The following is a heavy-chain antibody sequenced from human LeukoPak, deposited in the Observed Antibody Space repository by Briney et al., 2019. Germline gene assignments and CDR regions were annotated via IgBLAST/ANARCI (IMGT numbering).Heavy chain of an antibody. D-gene: IGHD4-17*01. CDR1: GGSINGYY. CDR2: ISDSGST. CDR3: AGVFRGAVTSNWFDP. J-gene: IGHJ5*02. Sequence: SETLSLTCTVSGGSINGYYWTWIRQPPGKGLEWIGYISDSGSTNYNPSLKSRVTMSVEASKTEFSLRLNSVTAADTAVYYCAGVFRGAVTSNWFDPWGQGTLVTVSS. V-gene: IGHV4-59*03.